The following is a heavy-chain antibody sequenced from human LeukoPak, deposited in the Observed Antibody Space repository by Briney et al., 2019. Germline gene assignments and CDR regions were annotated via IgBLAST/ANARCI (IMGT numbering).Heavy chain of an antibody. Sequence: GGSLRLSCAASGFTFSSYAMSWVRQAPGKGLEWVSVIARDGGNKYYVDSVTGRFTISRDNAKNTLYLQMNSLRAEDTAVYYCARASGYCSSTSCYSSFDYWGQGTLVTVSS. CDR1: GFTFSSYA. J-gene: IGHJ4*02. CDR2: IARDGGNK. V-gene: IGHV3-30*03. CDR3: ARASGYCSSTSCYSSFDY. D-gene: IGHD2-2*02.